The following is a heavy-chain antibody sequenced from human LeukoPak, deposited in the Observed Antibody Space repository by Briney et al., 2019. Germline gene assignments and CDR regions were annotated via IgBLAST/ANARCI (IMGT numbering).Heavy chain of an antibody. D-gene: IGHD5-18*01. V-gene: IGHV4-34*01. J-gene: IGHJ4*02. CDR2: INHSGST. Sequence: SETLSLTCAVYGGSFSGYYWSWIRQPPGKGLEWIGEINHSGSTNYNPSLKSRVTISVDTSKNLFSLKLSSVTAADTAVYYCARGWDTAMVFDYWGQGTLVTVSS. CDR1: GGSFSGYY. CDR3: ARGWDTAMVFDY.